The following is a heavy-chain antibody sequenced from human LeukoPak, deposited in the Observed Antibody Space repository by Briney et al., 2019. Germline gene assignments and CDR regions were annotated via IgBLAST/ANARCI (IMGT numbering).Heavy chain of an antibody. CDR2: ISNSGGST. Sequence: TGPSLRPSCAPSGFTFSRSATNWGRPAPRKPLEWVSGISNSGGSTYYADSVNGRFTISRDNSKNTLYLQMNSLRAEDTAVYYCAKETSSSFDFWGQGTLVTVSS. V-gene: IGHV3-23*01. D-gene: IGHD6-6*01. CDR1: GFTFSRSA. CDR3: AKETSSSFDF. J-gene: IGHJ4*02.